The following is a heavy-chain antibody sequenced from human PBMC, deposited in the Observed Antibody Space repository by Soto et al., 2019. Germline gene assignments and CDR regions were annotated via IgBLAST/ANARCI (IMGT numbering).Heavy chain of an antibody. CDR1: GYTFTIYC. V-gene: IGHV1-18*01. D-gene: IGHD3-9*01. CDR3: ARVRRVYDILTGYADY. J-gene: IGHJ4*02. Sequence: ASVKVSCKASGYTFTIYCISWVRQAPGQGLEWMGWISAYNGNTNYAQKLQGRVTMTTDTSTSTAYMELRSLRSDDTAVYYCARVRRVYDILTGYADYWGQGTLVTVSS. CDR2: ISAYNGNT.